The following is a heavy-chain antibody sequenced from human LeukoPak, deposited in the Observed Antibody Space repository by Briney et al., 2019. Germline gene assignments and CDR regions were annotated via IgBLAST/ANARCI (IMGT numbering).Heavy chain of an antibody. CDR1: GYSFTKYW. V-gene: IGHV5-51*01. CDR3: ARPRPYGGTLFDY. CDR2: IYPGDSDT. Sequence: GESLKIFLKGFGYSFTKYWVGRVRQMPGKGLEWMGMIYPGDSDTRYGPSFQGQVTISADKSINTAYLQWSSLKASDTAMYYLARPRPYGGTLFDYSGQGTLVTVSS. J-gene: IGHJ4*02. D-gene: IGHD4-23*01.